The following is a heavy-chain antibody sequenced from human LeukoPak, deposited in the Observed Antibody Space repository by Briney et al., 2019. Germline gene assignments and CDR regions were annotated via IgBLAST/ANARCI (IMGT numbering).Heavy chain of an antibody. CDR3: ARDKGGYGDYTLWAFDI. V-gene: IGHV4-39*07. Sequence: SETLSLTCTVSGGSISSSSYYWGWIRQPPGKGLEWIGSIYYSGSTYYNPSLKSRVTISVDTSKNQFSLKLSSVTAADTAVYYCARDKGGYGDYTLWAFDIWGQGTMVTVSS. CDR2: IYYSGST. D-gene: IGHD4-17*01. CDR1: GGSISSSSYY. J-gene: IGHJ3*02.